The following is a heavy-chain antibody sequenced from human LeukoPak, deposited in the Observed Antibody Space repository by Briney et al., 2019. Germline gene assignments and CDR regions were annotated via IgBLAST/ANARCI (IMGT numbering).Heavy chain of an antibody. CDR3: ARGDRGYSYGY. Sequence: PGGSLRLSCAASGFTFSSYAMSWVRQAPGKGLEWVSYISSSSTIYYADSVKGRFTISRDNAKNSLYLQMNSLRAEDTAVYYCARGDRGYSYGYWGQGTLVTVSS. CDR2: ISSSSTI. CDR1: GFTFSSYA. J-gene: IGHJ4*02. V-gene: IGHV3-48*01. D-gene: IGHD5-18*01.